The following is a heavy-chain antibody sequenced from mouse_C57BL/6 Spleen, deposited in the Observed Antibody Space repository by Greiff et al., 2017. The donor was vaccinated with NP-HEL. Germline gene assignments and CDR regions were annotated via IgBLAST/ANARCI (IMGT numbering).Heavy chain of an antibody. J-gene: IGHJ1*03. D-gene: IGHD1-1*01. CDR3: ARRYYYGSSHWYFDV. CDR1: GYTFTSYW. Sequence: VQLKQPGAELVKPGASVKLSCKASGYTFTSYWMQWVKQRPGQGLEWIGEIDPSDSYTNYNQKFKGKATLTVDTSSSTAYMQLSSLTSEDSAVYYCARRYYYGSSHWYFDVWGTGTTVTVSS. V-gene: IGHV1-50*01. CDR2: IDPSDSYT.